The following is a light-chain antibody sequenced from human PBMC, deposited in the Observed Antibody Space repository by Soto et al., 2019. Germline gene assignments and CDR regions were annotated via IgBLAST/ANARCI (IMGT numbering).Light chain of an antibody. V-gene: IGLV4-69*01. Sequence: QPVLTQSPSASASLGASVKLTCTLSSGHNSYAIAWHQQQPEKGPRYLMKLNSDGSHGKGDGIPDRFSGSSSGAERYLTISSLQSEDEADSYCQTWGTGIQVFGGGTKLTVL. J-gene: IGLJ2*01. CDR2: LNSDGSH. CDR1: SGHNSYA. CDR3: QTWGTGIQV.